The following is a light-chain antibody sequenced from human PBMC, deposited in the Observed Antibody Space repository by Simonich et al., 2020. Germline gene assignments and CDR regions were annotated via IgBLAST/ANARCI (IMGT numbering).Light chain of an antibody. Sequence: TIHCKSSQSVLYSSNNKNYLAWYQQKPGQPPKLLIYWASTRESGVPDRFSGSGSGTDFTLTISSLQAEDVAVYYCQQYYSTPLTFGGGTKVEIK. CDR1: QSVLYSSNNKNY. J-gene: IGKJ4*01. CDR2: WAS. V-gene: IGKV4-1*01. CDR3: QQYYSTPLT.